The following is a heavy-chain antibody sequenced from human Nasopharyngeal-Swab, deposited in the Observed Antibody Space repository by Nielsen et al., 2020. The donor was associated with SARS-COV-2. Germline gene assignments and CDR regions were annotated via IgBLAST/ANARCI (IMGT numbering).Heavy chain of an antibody. J-gene: IGHJ3*02. D-gene: IGHD1-26*01. CDR2: ISYDGSNK. V-gene: IGHV3-30*04. CDR1: GFTFSSYA. Sequence: GGSLRLSCAASGFTFSSYAMHWVRQAPGKGLEWVAVISYDGSNKYYADSVKGRFTISRDNSKNTLYLQMNSLRAEDTAVYYCARVRGGSYQAAFDIWGHGTMVTVSS. CDR3: ARVRGGSYQAAFDI.